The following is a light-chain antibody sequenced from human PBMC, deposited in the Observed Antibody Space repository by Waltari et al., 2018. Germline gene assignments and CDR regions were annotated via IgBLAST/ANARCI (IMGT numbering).Light chain of an antibody. Sequence: QSVLPPPPSMSGAPGPRVTTSCTGSSPNHRDGSDVHWYQQLPGTAPKLLIYSYNNRPSGVPDRFSGSKSGTSASLAIAGLQAEDEADYYCQSYDGSLSASIFGGGTKLTVL. J-gene: IGLJ2*01. CDR2: SYN. V-gene: IGLV1-40*01. CDR1: SPNHRDGSD. CDR3: QSYDGSLSASI.